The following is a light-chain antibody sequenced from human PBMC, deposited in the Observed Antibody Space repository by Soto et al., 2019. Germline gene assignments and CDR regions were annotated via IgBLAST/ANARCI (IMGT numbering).Light chain of an antibody. Sequence: QSVLTQPPSVSGTPGQRFTIACSGSSSNIGRSAVNWYQQLPGTAPKLLIYSNIQRPSGVPDRFSGSKSGTSASLAISGLQFGDEAHYYCAAWDDSLIAWVIGGGTKLTVL. V-gene: IGLV1-44*01. J-gene: IGLJ3*02. CDR3: AAWDDSLIAWV. CDR1: SSNIGRSA. CDR2: SNI.